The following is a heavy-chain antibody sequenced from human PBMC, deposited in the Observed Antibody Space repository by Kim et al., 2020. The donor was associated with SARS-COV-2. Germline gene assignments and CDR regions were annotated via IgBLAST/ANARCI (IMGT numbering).Heavy chain of an antibody. D-gene: IGHD3-3*01. V-gene: IGHV3-23*01. CDR1: GFTFSSYA. CDR2: ISGSGGST. J-gene: IGHJ4*02. CDR3: AKHYDFPNYFDY. Sequence: GGSLRLSCAASGFTFSSYAMSWVRQAPGKGLEWVSAISGSGGSTYYADSVKGRFTIPRDNSKNTLYLQMNSLRAEDTAVYYCAKHYDFPNYFDYWGQGTLVTVSS.